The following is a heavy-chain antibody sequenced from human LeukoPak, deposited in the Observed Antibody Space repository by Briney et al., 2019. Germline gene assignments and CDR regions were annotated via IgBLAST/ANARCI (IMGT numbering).Heavy chain of an antibody. Sequence: SQTLSLTCTVSGGSISSGSYYWSWIRQPAWKGLEWMGRIYTSGSTNYNPSLKSRITISVDTSKNQFSLKLSSVAAADTAVYYCARDLRLVIAAGWFDPWGQGTLVTVSS. CDR2: IYTSGST. V-gene: IGHV4-61*02. J-gene: IGHJ5*02. CDR1: GGSISSGSYY. CDR3: ARDLRLVIAAGWFDP. D-gene: IGHD2-21*01.